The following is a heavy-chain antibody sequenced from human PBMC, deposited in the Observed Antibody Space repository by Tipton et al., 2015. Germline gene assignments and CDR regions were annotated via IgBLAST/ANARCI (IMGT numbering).Heavy chain of an antibody. V-gene: IGHV1-46*02. CDR3: ARDAREAAAGDYYYGMDV. Sequence: QSGAEVKKPGSSAKVSCKASGETFNSYSISWVRQAPGQGLEWMGVINPSGGSTSYAQKFRGRVTMTRDTSTSTVYMELSSLRSEDTAVYYCARDAREAAAGDYYYGMDVWGQGTTVTVSS. J-gene: IGHJ6*02. CDR1: GETFNSYS. D-gene: IGHD6-13*01. CDR2: INPSGGST.